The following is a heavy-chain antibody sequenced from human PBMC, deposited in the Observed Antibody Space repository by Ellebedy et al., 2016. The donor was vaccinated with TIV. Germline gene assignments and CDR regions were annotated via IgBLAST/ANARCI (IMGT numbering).Heavy chain of an antibody. Sequence: GESLKISCSASGFTFSNYAMHWVRQPPGKGLEHVSVISSSGGSIHYADSVKGRFIISRDNSKNTLDLQMSSLRAEETAVYYCVKDISNRPVAGFDYWGQGTLVTVSS. D-gene: IGHD6-19*01. CDR2: ISSSGGSI. CDR1: GFTFSNYA. CDR3: VKDISNRPVAGFDY. J-gene: IGHJ4*02. V-gene: IGHV3-64D*09.